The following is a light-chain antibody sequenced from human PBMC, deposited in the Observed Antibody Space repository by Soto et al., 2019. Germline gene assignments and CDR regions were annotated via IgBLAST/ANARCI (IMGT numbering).Light chain of an antibody. CDR3: CSYAGSSTSVV. Sequence: QYALTQPASVSGSPGQSITISCTGTSKHVGSYNLVSWYQQHPGKAPKLMIYEGSKRPSGVSNRFSGSKSGNTASLTISGLQAEDEADYYCCSYAGSSTSVVFGGGTKLTVL. V-gene: IGLV2-23*01. J-gene: IGLJ2*01. CDR2: EGS. CDR1: SKHVGSYNL.